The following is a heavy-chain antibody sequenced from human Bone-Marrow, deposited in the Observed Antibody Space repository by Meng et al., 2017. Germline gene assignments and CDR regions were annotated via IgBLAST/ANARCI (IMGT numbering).Heavy chain of an antibody. CDR1: GYTFTGYY. CDR2: INPNSGGT. Sequence: ASVKVSCKASGYTFTGYYMHWVRQAPGQGLGWMGWINPNSGGTNYAQKFQGRVTMTRDTSISTAYMELSRLRSDDTAVYYCARDLWRMTTAVPYYFDYWGQGTLVTVSS. J-gene: IGHJ4*02. V-gene: IGHV1-2*02. CDR3: ARDLWRMTTAVPYYFDY. D-gene: IGHD4-17*01.